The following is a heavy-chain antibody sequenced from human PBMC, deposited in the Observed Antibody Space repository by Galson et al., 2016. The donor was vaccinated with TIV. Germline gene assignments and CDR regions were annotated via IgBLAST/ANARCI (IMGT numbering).Heavy chain of an antibody. CDR3: GRAFYNNGWLIEY. CDR1: GFTFASYG. Sequence: SLRLSCAASGFTFASYGMHWVRQAPGKGLEWVTLMWYDGSDKYYADSVKGRFTISRDNSKNTLYLQMTSLRAEDTAMYYCGRAFYNNGWLIEYWGQGTLATV. CDR2: MWYDGSDK. V-gene: IGHV3-33*01. J-gene: IGHJ4*02. D-gene: IGHD6-19*01.